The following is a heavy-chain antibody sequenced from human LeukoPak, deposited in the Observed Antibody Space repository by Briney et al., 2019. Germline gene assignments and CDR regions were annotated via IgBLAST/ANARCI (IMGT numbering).Heavy chain of an antibody. CDR3: ARNYDSSGKGLDY. CDR1: GGTFSSYT. V-gene: IGHV1-69*02. Sequence: SVKVSRKASGGTFSSYTISWVRQAPGQGLEWMGRIIPILGIANYAQKFQGRVTITAGKSTSTAYMELSSLRSEDTAVYYCARNYDSSGKGLDYWGQGTLVTVSS. D-gene: IGHD3-22*01. CDR2: IIPILGIA. J-gene: IGHJ4*02.